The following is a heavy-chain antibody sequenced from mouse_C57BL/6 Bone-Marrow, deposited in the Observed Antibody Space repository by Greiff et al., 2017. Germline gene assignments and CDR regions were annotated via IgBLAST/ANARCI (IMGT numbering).Heavy chain of an antibody. CDR1: GYTFTDYY. V-gene: IGHV1-26*01. J-gene: IGHJ1*03. D-gene: IGHD1-1*01. Sequence: VQLQQSGPELVKPGASVKISCKASGYTFTDYYMNWVKQSHGKSLEWIGDINPNNGGTSYNQKFKGKATLTVDKSSSTAYMELRSLTSEDSAVDYGHGSSHGYFDVWGTGTTVTVSS. CDR3: HGSSHGYFDV. CDR2: INPNNGGT.